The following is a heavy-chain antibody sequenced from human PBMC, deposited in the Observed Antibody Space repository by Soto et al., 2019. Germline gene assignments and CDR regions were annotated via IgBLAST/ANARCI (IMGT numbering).Heavy chain of an antibody. CDR3: ASLRRGSGSRLDY. D-gene: IGHD3-10*01. CDR1: GGSISSSNW. CDR2: IYHSGST. V-gene: IGHV4-4*02. J-gene: IGHJ4*02. Sequence: SETLSLTCAVSGGSISSSNWWSWVRQPPGKGLEWIGEIYHSGSTNYNPSLKSRVTISVDKSKNQFSLKLSSVTAADTAVYYCASLRRGSGSRLDYWGQGTLVTVSS.